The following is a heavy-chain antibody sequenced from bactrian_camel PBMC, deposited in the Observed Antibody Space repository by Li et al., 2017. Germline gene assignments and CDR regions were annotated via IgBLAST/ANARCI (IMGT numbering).Heavy chain of an antibody. CDR2: INSGGVA. Sequence: VQLVESGGGLVQPGGSLRLSCAASGFTFSNYGMTWVRQAPGKGLEWVSTINSGGVAYYADSVKGRFTISRDNVKNTLYLQMNSLKSEDTAMYYCAARRSGLMSLREDSYDYWGQGTQVTVS. CDR1: GFTFSNYG. V-gene: IGHV3S40*01. J-gene: IGHJ4*01. CDR3: AARRSGLMSLREDSYDY. D-gene: IGHD3*01.